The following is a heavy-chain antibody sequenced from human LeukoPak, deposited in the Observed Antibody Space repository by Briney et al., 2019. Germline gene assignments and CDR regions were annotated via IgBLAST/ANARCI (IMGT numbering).Heavy chain of an antibody. CDR3: ARDSYYYGSGRNFDY. J-gene: IGHJ4*02. CDR2: IRYDGSNK. D-gene: IGHD3-10*01. Sequence: GGSLRLSCAASGFTFSSYGMHWVRQAPGKGLEWVAFIRYDGSNKYYADSVKGRFTISRDNSKNTLYLQMNSLRAEDTAVYYCARDSYYYGSGRNFDYWGQGTLVTVSS. CDR1: GFTFSSYG. V-gene: IGHV3-30*02.